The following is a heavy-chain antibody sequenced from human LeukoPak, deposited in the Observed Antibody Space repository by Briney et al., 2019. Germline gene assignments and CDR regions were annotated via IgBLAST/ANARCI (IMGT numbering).Heavy chain of an antibody. V-gene: IGHV3-53*01. CDR3: SSGYYPYYFDY. CDR2: IYSGGST. CDR1: GFTVSSNY. Sequence: GGSLRLSCAASGFTVSSNYMSWVRQAPGKGLEWVSVIYSGGSTYYADSVKGRFTISRDNSKNTLYLQMNSLRAEDTAVYHCSSGYYPYYFDYWGQGTLVTVSS. D-gene: IGHD3-22*01. J-gene: IGHJ4*02.